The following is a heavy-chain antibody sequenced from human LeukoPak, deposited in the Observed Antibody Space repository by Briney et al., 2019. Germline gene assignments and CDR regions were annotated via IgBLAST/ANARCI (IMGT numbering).Heavy chain of an antibody. Sequence: GGSLRLSCAASAFTFSSYWMHWVRQAPGKGLVWVSRINTDGSSTIYADSVKGRFTISRDNAKNSLYLQMNSLRAEDTAVYYCARDSPPARPYYYYYYMDVWGKGTTVTVSS. V-gene: IGHV3-74*01. J-gene: IGHJ6*03. CDR2: INTDGSST. D-gene: IGHD6-6*01. CDR1: AFTFSSYW. CDR3: ARDSPPARPYYYYYYMDV.